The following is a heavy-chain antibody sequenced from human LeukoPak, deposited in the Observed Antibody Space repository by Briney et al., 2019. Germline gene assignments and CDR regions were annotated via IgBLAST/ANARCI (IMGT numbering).Heavy chain of an antibody. CDR1: GFTFSSYA. CDR3: ARGPTVSSFDI. J-gene: IGHJ3*02. D-gene: IGHD4-17*01. Sequence: GGSLRLSCAASGFTFSSYAMSWVRQAPGKGLEWVSVIYSGGSTYYADSVKGRFTISRDNSKNTLYLQMNSLRAEDTAVYYCARGPTVSSFDIWGQGTMVTVSS. V-gene: IGHV3-53*01. CDR2: IYSGGST.